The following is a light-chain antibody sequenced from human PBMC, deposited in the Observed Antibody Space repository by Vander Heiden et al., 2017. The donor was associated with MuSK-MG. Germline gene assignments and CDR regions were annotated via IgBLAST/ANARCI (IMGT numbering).Light chain of an antibody. CDR2: RNN. J-gene: IGLJ2*01. CDR1: NFNIGSNA. V-gene: IGLV1-44*01. Sequence: QSVLTQPPSASGTPGQRVTFSCSGSNFNIGSNAVNWYQQVPGTAPKLLIYRNNQRHSGVPDRFSGSKSGTSASLAISGLQSEDEADYYCASWDDTLNGHVVFGGGTKLTVL. CDR3: ASWDDTLNGHVV.